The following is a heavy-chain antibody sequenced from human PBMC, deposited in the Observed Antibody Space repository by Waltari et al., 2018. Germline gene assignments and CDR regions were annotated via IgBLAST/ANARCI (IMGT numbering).Heavy chain of an antibody. D-gene: IGHD3-22*01. CDR1: GGSISSYY. CDR3: ARGGYYDSSGSKGGFYYYMDV. J-gene: IGHJ6*03. V-gene: IGHV4-59*01. Sequence: QVQLQESGPGLVKPSETLSLTCTVSGGSISSYYWSWIRQPPGKGLEWIGYIYYSGSTNYNPSLKSRVTISVDTSKNQFSLKLGSVTAADTAVDYCARGGYYDSSGSKGGFYYYMDVWGKGTTVTVSS. CDR2: IYYSGST.